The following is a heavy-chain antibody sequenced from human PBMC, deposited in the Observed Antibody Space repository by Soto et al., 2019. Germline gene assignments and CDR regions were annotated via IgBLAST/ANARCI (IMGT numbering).Heavy chain of an antibody. J-gene: IGHJ4*02. CDR2: MSGGGETT. CDR3: AKWHTYYYDSRGFSGFDC. Sequence: EVQLLESGGGLVQPGGSLRLSCAASGLTFSSYAMTWVRQAPGKGLEWVSAMSGGGETTYYADSVKGGFTISRDNSRNTLYLQMNSLRADDSAAYYCAKWHTYYYDSRGFSGFDCWGRGTLVTVSS. V-gene: IGHV3-23*01. D-gene: IGHD3-22*01. CDR1: GLTFSSYA.